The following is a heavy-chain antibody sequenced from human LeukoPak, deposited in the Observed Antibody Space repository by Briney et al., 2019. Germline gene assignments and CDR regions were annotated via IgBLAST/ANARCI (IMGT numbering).Heavy chain of an antibody. CDR1: GIIFSRHA. CDR2: ISGTVIA. Sequence: PGGSLRLSCAASGIIFSRHAMAWVRQAPGKGLEWVSTISGTVIAYYADSVKGRFTISRDNSKNTLYLHMNSLRADDTAIYYCAKGDIAGGISWYFDLWDRGTLVTASS. D-gene: IGHD1-26*01. CDR3: AKGDIAGGISWYFDL. J-gene: IGHJ2*01. V-gene: IGHV3-23*01.